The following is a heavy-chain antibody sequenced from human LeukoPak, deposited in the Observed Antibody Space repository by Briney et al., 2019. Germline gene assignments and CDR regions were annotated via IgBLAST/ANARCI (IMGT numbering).Heavy chain of an antibody. CDR1: GFTFATYA. Sequence: GGSLRLSCAASGFTFATYAMSWVRQAPGKGLEWVSTFYETGKTDHADSAKGRFTISRDTSKNTLYLQMNSLRAEDTATYYCAKRGAGSGGLHYWGQGTLVTVSS. J-gene: IGHJ4*02. V-gene: IGHV3-23*01. CDR3: AKRGAGSGGLHY. D-gene: IGHD6-19*01. CDR2: FYETGKT.